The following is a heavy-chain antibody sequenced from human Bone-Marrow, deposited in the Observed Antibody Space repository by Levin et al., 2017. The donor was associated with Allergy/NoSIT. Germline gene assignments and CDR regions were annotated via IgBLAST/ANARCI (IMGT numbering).Heavy chain of an antibody. CDR2: ISAYNGIT. CDR1: GYTFTNYA. V-gene: IGHV1-18*01. D-gene: IGHD3-16*02. Sequence: GASVKVSCKASGYTFTNYAINWVRQAPGQGLEWLGWISAYNGITNYAQNVQGRVTMTTDTSTSTASMELRSLRSDDTAVYYCARDTDYVWGSSRFPGYWGQGTLVTVSS. J-gene: IGHJ4*02. CDR3: ARDTDYVWGSSRFPGY.